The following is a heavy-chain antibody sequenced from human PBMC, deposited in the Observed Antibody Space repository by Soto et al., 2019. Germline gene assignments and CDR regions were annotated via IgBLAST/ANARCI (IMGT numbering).Heavy chain of an antibody. CDR3: ARAGGLLLDY. D-gene: IGHD2-15*01. CDR2: ISYDGSNK. Sequence: ESGGGVVQPGRSLRLSCAASGFTFSSYAMHWVRQAPGKGLEWVAVISYDGSNKYYADSVKGRFTISRDISKNTLYLQMNSLRAEATAVYYCARAGGLLLDYWGQGTLVTVSS. CDR1: GFTFSSYA. V-gene: IGHV3-30-3*01. J-gene: IGHJ4*02.